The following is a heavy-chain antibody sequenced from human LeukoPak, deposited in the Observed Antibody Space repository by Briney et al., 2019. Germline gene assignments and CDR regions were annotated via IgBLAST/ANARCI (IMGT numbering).Heavy chain of an antibody. V-gene: IGHV3-9*01. J-gene: IGHJ6*02. Sequence: GGSLRLSCAASGFTFDDYAMHWVRQAPGKGLEWVSGISWNSGSIGYADSVKGRFTISRDNAKNSLYLQMNSLRAEDTALYYCAKDISYYYYYGMDVWGQGTTVTVSS. CDR3: AKDISYYYYYGMDV. CDR2: ISWNSGSI. CDR1: GFTFDDYA.